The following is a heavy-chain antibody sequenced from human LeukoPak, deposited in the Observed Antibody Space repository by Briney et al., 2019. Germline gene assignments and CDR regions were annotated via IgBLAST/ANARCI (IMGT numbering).Heavy chain of an antibody. CDR1: VGTFSSYA. CDR3: AAIRGGRYNWFDP. CDR2: IIPIFGTA. Sequence: SVKVSCKASVGTFSSYAISWVRQAPGQGLEWMGGIIPIFGTANYAQKFQGRVTITTDESTSTAYMELSSLRSEDRAGYYCAAIRGGRYNWFDPWGQGTLVTVSS. J-gene: IGHJ5*02. D-gene: IGHD3-10*01. V-gene: IGHV1-69*05.